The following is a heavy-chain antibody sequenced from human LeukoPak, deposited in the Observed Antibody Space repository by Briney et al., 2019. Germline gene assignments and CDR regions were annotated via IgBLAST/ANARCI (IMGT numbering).Heavy chain of an antibody. D-gene: IGHD3-10*01. V-gene: IGHV3-48*02. CDR2: ISSSSSTI. Sequence: GGSLRLSCAASGFTFSSYSMNCVREAPGKGLEWVSYISSSSSTIYYADSVKGRFTISRDNAKNSLYAQMNSLRDEDTAVYYCARGTNSGVDVWGQGTTVTVSS. CDR3: ARGTNSGVDV. J-gene: IGHJ6*02. CDR1: GFTFSSYS.